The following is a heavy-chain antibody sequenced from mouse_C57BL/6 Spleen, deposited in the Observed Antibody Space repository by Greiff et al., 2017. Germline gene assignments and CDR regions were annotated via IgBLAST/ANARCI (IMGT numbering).Heavy chain of an antibody. J-gene: IGHJ3*01. D-gene: IGHD2-3*01. V-gene: IGHV1-7*01. CDR2: INPSSGYT. CDR3: ARSPFYEGYRDWFAY. Sequence: VKVVESGAELAKPGASVKLSCKASGYTFTSYWMHWVKQRPGQGLEWIGYINPSSGYTKYNQKFKDKATWTADKSSSTAYMQLSSLTYEDSAVYYCARSPFYEGYRDWFAYWGQGTLVTVSA. CDR1: GYTFTSYW.